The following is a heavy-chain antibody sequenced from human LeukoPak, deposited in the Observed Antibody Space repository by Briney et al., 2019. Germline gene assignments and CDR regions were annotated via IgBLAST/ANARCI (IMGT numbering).Heavy chain of an antibody. D-gene: IGHD4-17*01. CDR1: GFTFSSYG. CDR2: ISYDGSNK. V-gene: IGHV3-30*18. J-gene: IGHJ4*02. CDR3: AKGQRHGDHGPRIDY. Sequence: GGSLRLSCAASGFTFSSYGMHWVRQAPGKGLEWVAVISYDGSNKYYADSVKGRFTISRDNSKNTLYLQMNSLRAEDTAVYYCAKGQRHGDHGPRIDYWGQGTLVTVSS.